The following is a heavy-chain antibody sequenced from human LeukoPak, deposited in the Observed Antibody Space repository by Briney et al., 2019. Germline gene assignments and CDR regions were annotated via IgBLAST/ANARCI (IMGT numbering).Heavy chain of an antibody. CDR2: ISYDGSNK. V-gene: IGHV3-30-3*01. CDR1: GFTVSSNY. J-gene: IGHJ4*02. D-gene: IGHD5-18*01. Sequence: GGSLRLSCAASGFTVSSNYMSWVRQAPGKGLEWVAVISYDGSNKYYADSVKGRFTISRDNAKNSLYLQMNSPRAEDTAVYYCARASGYSYGYFFDYWGQGTLVTVSS. CDR3: ARASGYSYGYFFDY.